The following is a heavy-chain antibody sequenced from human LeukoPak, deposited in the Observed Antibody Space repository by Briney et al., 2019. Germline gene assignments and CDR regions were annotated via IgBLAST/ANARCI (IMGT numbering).Heavy chain of an antibody. V-gene: IGHV4-39*01. CDR3: ARHEEGSGWSDYYYYMDV. CDR1: GGSISSSSYY. D-gene: IGHD6-19*01. J-gene: IGHJ6*03. Sequence: PSETLSLTCTVSGGSISSSSYYWGWIRQPPGKGLEWIGSIYYSGSTYYNPSLKSRVTISVDTSKNQFSLKLSSVTAADTAVYYCARHEEGSGWSDYYYYMDVWGKGTTVTVPS. CDR2: IYYSGST.